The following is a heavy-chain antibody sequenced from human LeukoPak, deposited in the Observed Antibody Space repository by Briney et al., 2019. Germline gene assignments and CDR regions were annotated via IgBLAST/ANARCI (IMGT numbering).Heavy chain of an antibody. CDR1: GGSISPFY. J-gene: IGHJ6*03. D-gene: IGHD6-13*01. CDR2: IYYSGGT. CDR3: ARRAAAVGTFYMDV. V-gene: IGHV4-59*01. Sequence: SETLSLTCTVSGGSISPFYWLWIRQPPGKGLEWIGYIYYSGGTNSNPSLRSRLTMSVDTSKNQGSLKLNSVTAADTAIYYCARRAAAVGTFYMDVWGEGTTVTVSS.